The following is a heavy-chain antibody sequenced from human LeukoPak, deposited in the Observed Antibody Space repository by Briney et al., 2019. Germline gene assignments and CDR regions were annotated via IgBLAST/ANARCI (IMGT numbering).Heavy chain of an antibody. CDR1: GGSISSSSYY. D-gene: IGHD2-15*01. CDR3: ARVVVAATRYFDF. Sequence: PSETLSLTCTVSGGSISSSSYYWGWIRQPPGTGLEWIGSIYYSGNTYYNPSLKSRVTMSIDTSKNQFSLKLISVTAADTAVYYCARVVVAATRYFDFWGQGTLVTVSS. V-gene: IGHV4-39*07. J-gene: IGHJ4*02. CDR2: IYYSGNT.